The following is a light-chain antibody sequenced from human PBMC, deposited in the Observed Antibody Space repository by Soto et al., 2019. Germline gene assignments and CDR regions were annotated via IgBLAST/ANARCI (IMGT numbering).Light chain of an antibody. CDR1: QSVSSSY. Sequence: EIVLTQSPSTLSFSPRERTTLSCMASQSVSSSYLAWYQQKPGQAPRLLIYGASSRATGIPDRFSGSGSGTDFTLTISRLEPEDFAVYYCQQYGSSSITFGQGTRLEIK. CDR2: GAS. CDR3: QQYGSSSIT. V-gene: IGKV3-20*01. J-gene: IGKJ5*01.